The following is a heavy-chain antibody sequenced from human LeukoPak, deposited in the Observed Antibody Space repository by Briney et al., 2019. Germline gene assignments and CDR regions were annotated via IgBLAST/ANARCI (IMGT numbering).Heavy chain of an antibody. CDR2: IYFIVTT. CDR1: GGSISGYY. D-gene: IGHD6-13*01. V-gene: IGHV4-59*01. J-gene: IGHJ4*02. Sequence: PSETLSLTCTVSGGSISGYYWSSVREPPGEGLGRIGYIYFIVTTNYNPSLKSRVTISVYTSKNQFSLKLSSVTAADMAVYYCARGVYIAAAQYAYWGQGTLVIVSA. CDR3: ARGVYIAAAQYAY.